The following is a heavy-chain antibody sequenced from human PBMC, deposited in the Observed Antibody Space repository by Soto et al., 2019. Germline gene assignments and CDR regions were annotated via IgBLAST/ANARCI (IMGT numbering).Heavy chain of an antibody. V-gene: IGHV2-26*04. Sequence: QVTVKESGPVLVKPTETLTLTCTVSGFSLSNAGLGVSWIRQPPGKALEWLAHIFSNDEKSYSTSLKSRLTGSKDPXKSQVVLTMTNMDPVDTATYYCASTYSTSWYWFDPWGQGTLVTVSS. CDR3: ASTYSTSWYWFDP. D-gene: IGHD6-13*01. CDR1: GFSLSNAGLG. CDR2: IFSNDEK. J-gene: IGHJ5*02.